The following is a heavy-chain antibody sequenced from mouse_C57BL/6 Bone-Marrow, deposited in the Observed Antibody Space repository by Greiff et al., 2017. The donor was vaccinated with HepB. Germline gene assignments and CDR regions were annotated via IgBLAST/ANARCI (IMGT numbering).Heavy chain of an antibody. V-gene: IGHV14-4*01. J-gene: IGHJ4*01. Sequence: VQLQQSGAELVRPGASVKLSCTASGFNIKDDYMHWVKQRPEQGLEWIGWIDPENGDTEYASKFQGKATITADTTSNTAYLQISSLTSEDTAVYYCVSYYYGSSYAMDYWGQGTSVTVSS. CDR1: GFNIKDDY. CDR3: VSYYYGSSYAMDY. CDR2: IDPENGDT. D-gene: IGHD1-1*01.